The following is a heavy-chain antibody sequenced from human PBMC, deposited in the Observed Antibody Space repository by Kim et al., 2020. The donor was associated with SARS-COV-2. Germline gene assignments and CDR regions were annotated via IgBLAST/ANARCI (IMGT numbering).Heavy chain of an antibody. Sequence: YAQKFQGRVTMTRDTSTSTVYMELSSLRSEDTAVYYCAREVWLDSGWFDPWGQGTLVTVSS. V-gene: IGHV1-46*01. J-gene: IGHJ5*02. D-gene: IGHD6-19*01. CDR3: AREVWLDSGWFDP.